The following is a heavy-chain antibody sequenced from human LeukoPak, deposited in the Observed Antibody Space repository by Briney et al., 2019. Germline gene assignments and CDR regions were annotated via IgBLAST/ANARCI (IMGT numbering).Heavy chain of an antibody. CDR1: GFTFDDYG. Sequence: GGSLRLSCAASGFTFDDYGMSWVRQTPGKGLEWVSTINWNGGSTAYADSVKGRFTISRDNAKNSLYLQMNSLRAEDAAVYYCAKEDCSGGRCYSLHYWGQGTLVTVSS. J-gene: IGHJ4*02. CDR3: AKEDCSGGRCYSLHY. D-gene: IGHD2-15*01. V-gene: IGHV3-20*04. CDR2: INWNGGST.